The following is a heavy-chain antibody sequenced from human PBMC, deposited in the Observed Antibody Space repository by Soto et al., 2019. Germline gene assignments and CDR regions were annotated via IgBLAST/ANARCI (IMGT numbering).Heavy chain of an antibody. CDR1: GESISSSSYY. CDR2: IYYSGRT. V-gene: IGHV4-39*01. Sequence: SETLSLTCIVSGESISSSSYYWGWIRQPPGKGLEWIGSIYYSGRTYYNPSFKSRVTISIDTSKNQFSLKLSSVTATDTAVYYCARQRTTVVTQAYFDHWGQGALVTGS. J-gene: IGHJ4*02. CDR3: ARQRTTVVTQAYFDH. D-gene: IGHD2-21*02.